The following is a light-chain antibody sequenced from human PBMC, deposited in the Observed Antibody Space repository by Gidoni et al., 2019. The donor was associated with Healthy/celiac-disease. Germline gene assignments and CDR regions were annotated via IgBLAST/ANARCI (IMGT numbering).Light chain of an antibody. J-gene: IGKJ2*02. Sequence: EIVLTQSPGTLSLSPGERATLSCRASQSVISSYLAWYQQKPCPAPRLLIYGASSKATGIPDRFSGSVSGTDFNLTISRLEPEDFAVYYCQHRGTFGQGTKLEIK. CDR1: QSVISSY. CDR3: QHRGT. V-gene: IGKV3-20*01. CDR2: GAS.